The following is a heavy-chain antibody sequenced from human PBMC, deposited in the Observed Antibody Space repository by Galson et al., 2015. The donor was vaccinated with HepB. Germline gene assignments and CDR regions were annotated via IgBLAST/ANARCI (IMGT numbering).Heavy chain of an antibody. CDR3: VKITDGVY. V-gene: IGHV4-39*01. CDR2: INYSGTT. J-gene: IGHJ4*02. D-gene: IGHD1-20*01. CDR1: GDSISSNNYY. Sequence: LSLTCTVSGDSISSNNYYWGWIRQPPGKGLEWIGSINYSGTTYYSPSLKSRVTMSVDTSKNKFSLKLSSVTAADTAVYYCVKITDGVYWGQGNLVTVSS.